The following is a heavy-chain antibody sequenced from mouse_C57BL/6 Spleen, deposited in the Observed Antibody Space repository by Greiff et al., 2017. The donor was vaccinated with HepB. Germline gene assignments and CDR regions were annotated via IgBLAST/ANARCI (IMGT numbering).Heavy chain of an antibody. CDR2: INYDGSST. Sequence: DVKLVESEGGLVQPGSSMKLSCTASGFTFSDYYMAWVRQVPEKGLEWVANINYDGSSTYYLDSLKSRFIISRDNAKNILYLQMSSLKSEDTATYYCARRGITTVVAPYWYFDVWGTGTTVTVSS. CDR3: ARRGITTVVAPYWYFDV. J-gene: IGHJ1*03. D-gene: IGHD1-1*01. V-gene: IGHV5-16*01. CDR1: GFTFSDYY.